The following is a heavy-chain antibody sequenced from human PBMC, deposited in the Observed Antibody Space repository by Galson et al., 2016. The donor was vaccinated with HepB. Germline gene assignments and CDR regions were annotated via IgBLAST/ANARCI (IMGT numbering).Heavy chain of an antibody. V-gene: IGHV4-34*01. D-gene: IGHD2-21*02. CDR2: INHGGST. Sequence: ETLSLTCAVYGGSFSGYYWSWIRQHPGKGLEWIGEINHGGSTNYNPSLKSRVTLSVDTSKNHFSLKLSSVTAADTAVYFCARGRVVVTAIRVWYFDLWGRGTLVTVSS. CDR3: ARGRVVVTAIRVWYFDL. J-gene: IGHJ2*01. CDR1: GGSFSGYY.